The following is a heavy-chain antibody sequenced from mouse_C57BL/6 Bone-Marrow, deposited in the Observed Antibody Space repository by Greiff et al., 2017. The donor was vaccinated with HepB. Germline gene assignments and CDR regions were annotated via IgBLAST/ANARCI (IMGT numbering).Heavy chain of an antibody. Sequence: DVHLVESGGGLVKPGGSLKLSCAASGFTFSSYAMSWVRQTPEKRLEWVATISDGGSYTYYPDNVKGRFTISRDNAKNNLYLQMSHLKSEDTAMYYCARDLYGSSGWYFDVWGTGTTVTVSS. J-gene: IGHJ1*03. V-gene: IGHV5-4*01. CDR3: ARDLYGSSGWYFDV. CDR2: ISDGGSYT. CDR1: GFTFSSYA. D-gene: IGHD1-1*01.